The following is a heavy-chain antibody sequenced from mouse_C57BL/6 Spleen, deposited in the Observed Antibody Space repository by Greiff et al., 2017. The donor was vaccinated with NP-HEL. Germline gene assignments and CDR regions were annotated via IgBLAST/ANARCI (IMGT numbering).Heavy chain of an antibody. Sequence: QVQLQQPGAELVKPGASVKLSCKASGYTFTSYWMQWVKQRPGQGLAWIGEIDPSDSYTNYNQKFKGKATLTVDTSSSTAYMQLSSLTSEDSAVYYCARKIYDAMDYWGQGTSVTVSS. J-gene: IGHJ4*01. CDR2: IDPSDSYT. CDR1: GYTFTSYW. V-gene: IGHV1-50*01. CDR3: ARKIYDAMDY. D-gene: IGHD1-1*01.